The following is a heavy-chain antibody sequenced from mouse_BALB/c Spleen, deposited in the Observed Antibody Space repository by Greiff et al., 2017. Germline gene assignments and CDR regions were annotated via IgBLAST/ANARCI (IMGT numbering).Heavy chain of an antibody. J-gene: IGHJ3*01. CDR3: ARVSTMITGLFAY. V-gene: IGHV5-15*02. CDR2: ISNLAYSI. CDR1: GFTFSDYG. Sequence: EVMLVESGGGLVQPGGSRKLSCAASGFTFSDYGMAWVRQAPGKGPEWVAFISNLAYSIYYADTVTGRFTISRENAKNTLYLEMSSLRSEDTAMYYCARVSTMITGLFAYWGQGTLVTVSA. D-gene: IGHD2-4*01.